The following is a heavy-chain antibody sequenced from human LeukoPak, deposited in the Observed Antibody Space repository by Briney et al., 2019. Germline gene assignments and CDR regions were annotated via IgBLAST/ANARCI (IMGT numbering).Heavy chain of an antibody. V-gene: IGHV3-30*02. D-gene: IGHD6-19*01. CDR1: GFTFSSYG. CDR3: AKGKGYSSPYYYYYYYMDV. Sequence: GESLKISCAASGFTFSSYGMHWVRQAPGKGLEWVAFIRYDGSNKYYADSVKGRFTISRDNSKNTLYLQMNSLRAEDTAVYYCAKGKGYSSPYYYYYYYMDVWGKGTTVTVSS. CDR2: IRYDGSNK. J-gene: IGHJ6*03.